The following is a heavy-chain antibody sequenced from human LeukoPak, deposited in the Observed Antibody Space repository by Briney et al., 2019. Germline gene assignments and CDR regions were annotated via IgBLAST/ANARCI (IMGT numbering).Heavy chain of an antibody. D-gene: IGHD1-26*01. CDR3: ARDGVDSGSYSNFDY. V-gene: IGHV3-30-3*01. J-gene: IGHJ4*02. Sequence: GGSLRLSCAASTFTFSNYAMSWVRQAPGKGLEWVAVISYDGSNKYYADSVKGRFTISRDNSKNTLYLQMNSLRAEDTAVYYCARDGVDSGSYSNFDYWGQGTLVTVSS. CDR1: TFTFSNYA. CDR2: ISYDGSNK.